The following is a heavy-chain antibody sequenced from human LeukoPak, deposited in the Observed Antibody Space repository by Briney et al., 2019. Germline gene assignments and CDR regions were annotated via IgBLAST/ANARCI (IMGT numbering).Heavy chain of an antibody. V-gene: IGHV3-23*01. D-gene: IGHD2-21*02. Sequence: GGSLRLSCAASGLTFSSYAMSWVRQAPGKGLEWVSAISGSGGSTYYADSVKGRFTISRDNSKNTLYLQMNSLRAKDTAVYYCAKGPYCGGDCAGEYFQHWGQGTLVTVSS. CDR3: AKGPYCGGDCAGEYFQH. CDR1: GLTFSSYA. J-gene: IGHJ1*01. CDR2: ISGSGGST.